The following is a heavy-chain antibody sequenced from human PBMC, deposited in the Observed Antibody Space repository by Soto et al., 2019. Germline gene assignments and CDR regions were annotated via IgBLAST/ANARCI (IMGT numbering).Heavy chain of an antibody. Sequence: APVKVSCKVSGYTLTELSMHWVRQAPGKGLEWMGCFNPEDGDTKYSQKFQGRVTITRDTSASTAYMELSSLRSEDTAVYYCARDNRYYFSGAGLGFDPWGQGTLVTVSS. D-gene: IGHD2-15*01. V-gene: IGHV1-24*01. CDR3: ARDNRYYFSGAGLGFDP. J-gene: IGHJ5*02. CDR1: GYTLTELS. CDR2: FNPEDGDT.